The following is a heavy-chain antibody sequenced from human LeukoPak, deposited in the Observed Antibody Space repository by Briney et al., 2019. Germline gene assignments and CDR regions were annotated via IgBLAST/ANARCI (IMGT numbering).Heavy chain of an antibody. Sequence: SVKVSCKASGYTFTSYGISWVRQAPGQGLEWMGRIIPIFGTANYAQKFQGRVTITTDESTSTAYMELSSLRSKDTAVYYCARTRRGWDSSGYYDAYWGQGTLVTVSS. CDR3: ARTRRGWDSSGYYDAY. CDR2: IIPIFGTA. J-gene: IGHJ4*02. D-gene: IGHD3-22*01. V-gene: IGHV1-69*05. CDR1: GYTFTSYG.